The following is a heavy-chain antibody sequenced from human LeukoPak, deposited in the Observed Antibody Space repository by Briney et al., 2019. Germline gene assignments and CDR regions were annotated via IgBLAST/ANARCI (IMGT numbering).Heavy chain of an antibody. CDR3: ARDGGCTAAGCPSGLFDY. CDR2: IYSGGTT. D-gene: IGHD2-8*02. CDR1: GFSVSYYF. J-gene: IGHJ4*02. V-gene: IGHV3-66*01. Sequence: HPGGSLRLSCAASGFSVSYYFMNWVRQAPGRGLEWVSVIYSGGTTYYGNSVKGRFTVSRDISKNTLYLQMNSLEVEDTAVYYCARDGGCTAAGCPSGLFDYWGQGILVTVSS.